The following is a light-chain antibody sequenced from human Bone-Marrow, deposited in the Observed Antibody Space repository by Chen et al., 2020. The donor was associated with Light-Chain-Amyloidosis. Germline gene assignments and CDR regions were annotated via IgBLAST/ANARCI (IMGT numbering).Light chain of an antibody. CDR2: IDN. CDR1: TSNIGTYT. J-gene: IGLJ2*01. V-gene: IGLV1-44*01. CDR3: AAWDDSLNGVV. Sequence: QSVLTQPPSTSGTPGQRVPISCSGSTSNIGTYTVNWYRQVPGTAPRLLIQIDNPRPSGVPDRFSGSKSGTSASLAISWLQSEDEADYYCAAWDDSLNGVVFGGGTKLTVL.